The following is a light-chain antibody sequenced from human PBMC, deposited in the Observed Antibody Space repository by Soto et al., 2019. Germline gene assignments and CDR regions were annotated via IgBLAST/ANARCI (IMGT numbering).Light chain of an antibody. Sequence: DIQMTPSPSTVSASVGDSVTITCRASQSITTWLAWYQQRPGKAPNLLIFDASSLASGVPSRFSGGGSGTEFTLTISNLQPDDSGTYYCHQYKSYTPYTIGQGTKVDIK. CDR3: HQYKSYTPYT. CDR2: DAS. J-gene: IGKJ2*01. CDR1: QSITTW. V-gene: IGKV1-5*01.